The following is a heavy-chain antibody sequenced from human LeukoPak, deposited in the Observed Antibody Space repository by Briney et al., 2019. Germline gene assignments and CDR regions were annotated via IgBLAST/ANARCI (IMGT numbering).Heavy chain of an antibody. CDR3: AKDQSSSWYHPTDY. D-gene: IGHD6-19*01. Sequence: PGGSLRLSCAASGFTFSSYVMTWVRQAPGKGLEWVSGISGSGGSTYYADSVKGRFTISRDNSKNTLYLQMNSLRAEDTAVYYCAKDQSSSWYHPTDYWGQGTLVTVSS. CDR2: ISGSGGST. V-gene: IGHV3-23*01. CDR1: GFTFSSYV. J-gene: IGHJ4*02.